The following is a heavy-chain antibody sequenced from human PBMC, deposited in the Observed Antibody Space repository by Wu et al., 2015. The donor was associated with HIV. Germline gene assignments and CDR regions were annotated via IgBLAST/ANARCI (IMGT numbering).Heavy chain of an antibody. CDR1: GYTFTSYY. CDR2: INPRGGST. V-gene: IGHV1-46*01. J-gene: IGHJ2*01. CDR3: ARDLPERGGVVVAATPTRWYFDL. Sequence: QVQLVQSGAEVKKPGASMKVSCKASGYTFTSYYIHWVRQAPGQGLEWMGLINPRGGSTSYAQKFQGRVTMTRDTSTSTVYLELGSLRSEDTAVYYCARDLPERGGVVVAATPTRWYFDLVGPWHRVTVS. D-gene: IGHD2-15*01.